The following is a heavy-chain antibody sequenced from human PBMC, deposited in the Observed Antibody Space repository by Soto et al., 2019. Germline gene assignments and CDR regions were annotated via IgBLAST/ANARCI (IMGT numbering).Heavy chain of an antibody. D-gene: IGHD3-9*01. CDR3: ARLTAYYDFLTGYWPH. J-gene: IGHJ4*02. V-gene: IGHV4-59*08. Sequence: SETLSLTCTVSGGSISSYYWSWIRQPPGKGLEWIGNIYYSGSTNYNPSLKSRVTISVDTSNNHLSLKLSSVTAADTAVYYCARLTAYYDFLTGYWPHWGQGTLVTSPQ. CDR1: GGSISSYY. CDR2: IYYSGST.